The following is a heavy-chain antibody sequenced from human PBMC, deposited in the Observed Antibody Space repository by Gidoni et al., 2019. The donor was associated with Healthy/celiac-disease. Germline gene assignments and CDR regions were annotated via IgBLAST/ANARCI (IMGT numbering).Heavy chain of an antibody. Sequence: EVQLVESGGGLVQPGGSLRLSCSASGFTFSSYAMHWVRQAPGKGLEYVSAISSNGGSTYYADSVKGRFTISRDNSKNTLYLQMSSLRAEDTAVYYCVKDQYSSGWYFDYWGQGTLVTVSS. V-gene: IGHV3-64D*06. J-gene: IGHJ4*02. CDR2: ISSNGGST. D-gene: IGHD6-19*01. CDR3: VKDQYSSGWYFDY. CDR1: GFTFSSYA.